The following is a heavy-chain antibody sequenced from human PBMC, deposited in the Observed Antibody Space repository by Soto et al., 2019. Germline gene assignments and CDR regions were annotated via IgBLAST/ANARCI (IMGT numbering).Heavy chain of an antibody. V-gene: IGHV3-21*01. CDR2: ISSSSSYI. CDR3: ARVPVTLSPFDY. Sequence: GGSLRLSCAASGFPFSSYSMNWVRQAPGKGLEWVSSISSSSSYIYYADSVKGRFTISRDNAKNSLYLQMNSLRAEDTAVYYCARVPVTLSPFDYWGQGTLVTVSS. CDR1: GFPFSSYS. D-gene: IGHD4-4*01. J-gene: IGHJ4*02.